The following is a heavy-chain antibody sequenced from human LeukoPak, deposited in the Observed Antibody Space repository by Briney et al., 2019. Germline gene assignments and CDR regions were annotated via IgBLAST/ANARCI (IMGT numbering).Heavy chain of an antibody. V-gene: IGHV4-34*01. Sequence: SETLSLTCAVYGGSFSGYYWSWIRQPPGKGLEWIGEINHSGRTNYNPSLKSRGIISVDTSKNQFSLKLSSVTAADTAVYYCATSYSSGWYAGYYYYMDVWGKGTTVTVSS. J-gene: IGHJ6*03. CDR1: GGSFSGYY. CDR2: INHSGRT. D-gene: IGHD6-19*01. CDR3: ATSYSSGWYAGYYYYMDV.